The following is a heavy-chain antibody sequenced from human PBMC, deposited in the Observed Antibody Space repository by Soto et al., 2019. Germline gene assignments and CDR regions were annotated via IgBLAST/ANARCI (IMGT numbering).Heavy chain of an antibody. CDR2: ITSSSSYI. CDR3: ARARHSGFDLKY. D-gene: IGHD5-12*01. Sequence: EVQLVESGGGLVKPGGSLRLSCAASGFTFDSYAMTWVRQAPGMGLEWVASITSSSSYIYYADSLKGRFTISRDNAKNSLLPQMNSLRADDTAVYYCARARHSGFDLKYWGQGTLVTVSS. V-gene: IGHV3-21*02. J-gene: IGHJ4*02. CDR1: GFTFDSYA.